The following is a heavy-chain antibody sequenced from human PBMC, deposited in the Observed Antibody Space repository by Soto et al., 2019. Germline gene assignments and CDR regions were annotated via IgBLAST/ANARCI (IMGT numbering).Heavy chain of an antibody. D-gene: IGHD1-26*01. CDR1: GFTFSSYA. J-gene: IGHJ4*02. V-gene: IGHV3-23*01. CDR3: AKDCVGGSYPEGCDY. CDR2: ISGSGGST. Sequence: EVQLLESGGGLVQPGGSLRLSCAASGFTFSSYAMSWVRQAPGKGLEWVSAISGSGGSTYYADSVKGRFTISRDNSKDTLYLQMDSLRAEDTAVYYCAKDCVGGSYPEGCDYWGQGTLVTVSS.